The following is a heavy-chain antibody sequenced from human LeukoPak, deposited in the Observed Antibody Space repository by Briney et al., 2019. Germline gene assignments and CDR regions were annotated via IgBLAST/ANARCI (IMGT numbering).Heavy chain of an antibody. V-gene: IGHV4-39*01. J-gene: IGHJ4*02. CDR2: IYYSGST. CDR3: ARLYCSGGSCYLDY. D-gene: IGHD2-15*01. CDR1: GGSISSSSYY. Sequence: SETLSLTCTVSGGSISSSSYYWGWIRQPPGKGLEWIGSIYYSGSTYYNPSLKSRVTISEDTSKNQFSLKLSSVTAADTAVYYCARLYCSGGSCYLDYWGQGTLVTVSS.